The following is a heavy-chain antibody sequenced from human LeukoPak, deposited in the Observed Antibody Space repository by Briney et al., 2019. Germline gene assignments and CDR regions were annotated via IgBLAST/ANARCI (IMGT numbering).Heavy chain of an antibody. Sequence: GGSLRLSCAASGFTFSSYSMNWVRQAPGKGLEWVSYISSSSSTIYYADSVKGRFTISRDNAKNSLYLQMNSLRAEDTALYYCVTLITMVRGAVITDAFDIWGQGTMVTVSS. D-gene: IGHD3-10*01. CDR3: VTLITMVRGAVITDAFDI. CDR2: ISSSSSTI. J-gene: IGHJ3*02. V-gene: IGHV3-48*04. CDR1: GFTFSSYS.